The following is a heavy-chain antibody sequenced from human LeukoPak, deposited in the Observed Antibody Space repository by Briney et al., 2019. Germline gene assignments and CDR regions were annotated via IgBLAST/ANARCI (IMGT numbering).Heavy chain of an antibody. D-gene: IGHD3-16*01. CDR1: GGSISSYY. CDR2: IYYSGST. Sequence: PSETLSLTCTVSGGSISSYYWSWIRQPPGKGLEWIGYIYYSGSTNYNPSLKSRVTISVDTSKNQFSLKLSSVTAADTAVYYCARRGGYGDYFDYWGQGTLVTVSS. CDR3: ARRGGYGDYFDY. J-gene: IGHJ4*02. V-gene: IGHV4-59*08.